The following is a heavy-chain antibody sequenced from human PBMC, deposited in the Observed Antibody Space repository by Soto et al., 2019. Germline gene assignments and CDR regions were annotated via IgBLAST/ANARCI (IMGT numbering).Heavy chain of an antibody. Sequence: QVQLVQSGAEVKKPGSSVTVSCKASGGTLSRSAISWVRQAPGQGLEWMGGIIPIFGPAIYAQKFRGRVSIIADESTRTAYMEMSSLRSDDTAVYYCGTGSSWTKVESWGQGTLVTVSS. CDR1: GGTLSRSA. D-gene: IGHD6-13*01. V-gene: IGHV1-69*01. J-gene: IGHJ4*02. CDR2: IIPIFGPA. CDR3: GTGSSWTKVES.